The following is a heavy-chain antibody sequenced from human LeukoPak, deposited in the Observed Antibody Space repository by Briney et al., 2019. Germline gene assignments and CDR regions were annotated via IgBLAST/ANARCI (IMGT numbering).Heavy chain of an antibody. CDR2: TYYRSKWYN. Sequence: SQTLSLTCAISGDSVSSNSAAWNWIRQSPSRGLEWLGRTYYRSKWYNDYAVSVKSRITINPDTSKNQFSLQLNSVTPEDTAVYYCARDEGYCSSTSCYVFDYWGQGTLVTVSS. D-gene: IGHD2-2*01. CDR1: GDSVSSNSAA. V-gene: IGHV6-1*01. CDR3: ARDEGYCSSTSCYVFDY. J-gene: IGHJ4*02.